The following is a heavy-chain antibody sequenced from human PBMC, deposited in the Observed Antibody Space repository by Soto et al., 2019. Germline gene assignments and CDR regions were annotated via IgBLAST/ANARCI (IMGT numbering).Heavy chain of an antibody. CDR1: GFTFINYA. CDR2: VSPSGTAT. J-gene: IGHJ3*02. V-gene: IGHV3-23*01. CDR3: SKYYRGFTSGSIIHAFNI. D-gene: IGHD3-16*01. Sequence: VGSLRLSCAASGFTFINYAMSWVRQAPGKGLEWVSAVSPSGTATYYIDSVKGRFTISRDISKNTVFLRMTSLGAEDTALYYCSKYYRGFTSGSIIHAFNIRGQCRMVPVSS.